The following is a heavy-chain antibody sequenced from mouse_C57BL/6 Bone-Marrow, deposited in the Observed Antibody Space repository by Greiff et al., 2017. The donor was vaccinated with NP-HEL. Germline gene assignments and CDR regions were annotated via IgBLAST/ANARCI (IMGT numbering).Heavy chain of an antibody. CDR2: INPNNGGT. CDR3: ARDYYGPY. D-gene: IGHD1-1*01. CDR1: GYTFTDYY. Sequence: EVQLQQSGPELVKPGASVKISCKASGYTFTDYYMNWVKQSHGKSLEWIGDINPNNGGTSYNQKFKGKATLTVDKSSSTAYMELRSLTSEDSAVYYCARDYYGPYWGQGTLVTVSA. J-gene: IGHJ3*01. V-gene: IGHV1-26*01.